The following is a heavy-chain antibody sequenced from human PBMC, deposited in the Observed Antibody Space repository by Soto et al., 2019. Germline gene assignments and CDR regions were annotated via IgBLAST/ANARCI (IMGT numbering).Heavy chain of an antibody. J-gene: IGHJ6*02. CDR3: ARGGYYGSGSYPLYYYYGMDV. CDR1: GGYISGGYYS. CDR2: IYNSGST. V-gene: IGHV4-30-2*01. Sequence: ASETLSLTCAVSGGYISGGYYSWSWIRQPPGKGLEWIGFIYNSGSTYYNSSLKSRVTISVDRSKNHFFLNLTSVTAADTAVYYCARGGYYGSGSYPLYYYYGMDVWGQGTKVTVSS. D-gene: IGHD3-10*01.